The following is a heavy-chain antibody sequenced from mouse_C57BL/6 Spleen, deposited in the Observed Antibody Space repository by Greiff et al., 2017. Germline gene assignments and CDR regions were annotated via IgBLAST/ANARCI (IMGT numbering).Heavy chain of an antibody. Sequence: VQLQQSGAELVKPGASVKLSCTASGFNITDYYMHWVKQRTEQGLEWIGRIDPEDGATKYDPKFQGKATITADTSSNTAYLQLSSLTSEDTAVYYCARSLSYYYGSTWLADWGQGTLVTVSA. CDR2: IDPEDGAT. J-gene: IGHJ3*01. CDR3: ARSLSYYYGSTWLAD. CDR1: GFNITDYY. V-gene: IGHV14-2*01. D-gene: IGHD1-1*01.